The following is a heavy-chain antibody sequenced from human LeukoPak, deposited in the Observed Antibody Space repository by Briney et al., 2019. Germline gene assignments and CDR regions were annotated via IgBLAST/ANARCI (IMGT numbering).Heavy chain of an antibody. V-gene: IGHV4-4*07. CDR1: GGSISGYY. J-gene: IGHJ2*01. D-gene: IGHD5/OR15-5a*01. CDR2: IYTSGST. CDR3: ARVGRSPLLSIYRYFDL. Sequence: SETLSLTCTVSGGSISGYYWSWIRQPAGKGLEWIGRIYTSGSTNYNPSLKSRVTMSVDTSKNQFSLKLSSVTAADTAVYYCARVGRSPLLSIYRYFDLWGRGTLVTVSS.